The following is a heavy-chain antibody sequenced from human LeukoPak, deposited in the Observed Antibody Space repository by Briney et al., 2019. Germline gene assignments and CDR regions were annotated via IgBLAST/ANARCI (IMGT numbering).Heavy chain of an antibody. J-gene: IGHJ4*02. D-gene: IGHD3-10*01. CDR2: ISSSSSYI. CDR1: GFTFSSYS. CDR3: ARFREATGASFDY. Sequence: GGSLRLSCAASGFTFSSYSMNWVRQAPGKGLEWVSSISSSSSYIYYADSVKGRFTISRDNAKNSLYLQMNSLRAEDTALYYCARFREATGASFDYWGQGTLVTVSS. V-gene: IGHV3-21*04.